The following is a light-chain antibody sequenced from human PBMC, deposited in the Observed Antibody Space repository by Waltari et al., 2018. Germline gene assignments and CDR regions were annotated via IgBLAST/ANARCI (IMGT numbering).Light chain of an antibody. J-gene: IGKJ1*01. Sequence: EIVLTQSPGTVSLSPGDRATLSCRASQSVRIYLAWYQQKPDQAPRLLIYHASTRDTGIPDRFSASGSGTDFSLTISRLEPEDFAMYYCQQYVESPATFGQGTKVEIK. CDR2: HAS. CDR3: QQYVESPAT. CDR1: QSVRIY. V-gene: IGKV3-20*01.